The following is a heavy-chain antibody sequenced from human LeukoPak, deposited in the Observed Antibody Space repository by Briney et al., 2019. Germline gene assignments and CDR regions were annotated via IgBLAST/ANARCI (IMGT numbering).Heavy chain of an antibody. Sequence: PGGSLRLSCAASGFTFSSYGMHWVRQAPGKGLEWVAVISYDGSNKYYADSVKGRFTISRDNSKNTLYLQMNSLRAEDTAVYYCAKGQVEYYYDSSGSLDYWGQGTLVTVSS. V-gene: IGHV3-30*18. D-gene: IGHD3-22*01. CDR1: GFTFSSYG. J-gene: IGHJ4*02. CDR2: ISYDGSNK. CDR3: AKGQVEYYYDSSGSLDY.